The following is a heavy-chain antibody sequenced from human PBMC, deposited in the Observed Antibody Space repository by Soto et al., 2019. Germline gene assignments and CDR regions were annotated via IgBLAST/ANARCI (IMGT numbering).Heavy chain of an antibody. V-gene: IGHV3-23*01. CDR1: GFTFNNYA. Sequence: PGGSLRLSCAASGFTFNNYAMSWVRQAPGKGPEWVSAISANGQGIYYADSVKGRFIISRDNSKNTVFLHMDSLTAEDTAVYYCAKDRDYPRDYFHYWGQGTLVTVSS. J-gene: IGHJ4*02. D-gene: IGHD3-10*01. CDR3: AKDRDYPRDYFHY. CDR2: ISANGQGI.